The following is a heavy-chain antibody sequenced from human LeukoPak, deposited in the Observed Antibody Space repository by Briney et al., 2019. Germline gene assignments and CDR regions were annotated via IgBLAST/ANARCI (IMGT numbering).Heavy chain of an antibody. CDR3: ARRAGIYSHPYDY. CDR1: GFTFSNYG. Sequence: GGSLRLSCAASGFTFSNYGMSWVRQAPGKGLEWVSGISGSGGSTYYADSAKGRFTISRDNAKNTLYLQMNSLRAEDTAVYYCARRAGIYSHPYDYWGQGTLVTVSS. V-gene: IGHV3-23*01. J-gene: IGHJ4*02. D-gene: IGHD1-14*01. CDR2: ISGSGGST.